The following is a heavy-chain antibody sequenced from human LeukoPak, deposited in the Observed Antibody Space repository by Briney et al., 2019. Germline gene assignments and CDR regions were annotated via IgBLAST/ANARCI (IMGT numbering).Heavy chain of an antibody. V-gene: IGHV4-61*02. CDR1: GGSISSGGHY. D-gene: IGHD4-17*01. J-gene: IGHJ3*02. CDR2: IYSTGST. Sequence: SQTLSLTCTVSGGSISSGGHYWSWIRQPAGKGLEYLGRIYSTGSTNYNPSLRSRVTISVDTSKNQFSLKLSSVTAADTAVYYCVRGTDYGDYGWAFDIWGQGTMVTVSS. CDR3: VRGTDYGDYGWAFDI.